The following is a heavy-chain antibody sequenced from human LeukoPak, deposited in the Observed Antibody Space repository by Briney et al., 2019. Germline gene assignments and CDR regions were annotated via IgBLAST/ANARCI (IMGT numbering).Heavy chain of an antibody. V-gene: IGHV3-53*01. CDR1: GFTVSSNY. CDR2: IYSGGST. CDR3: ARVSGGSYYLFDY. Sequence: GGSLRLSCAASGFTVSSNYMSWVRQAPGKGLEWFSVIYSGGSTYYADSVKGRFTISRDNSKNTLYLQMNSLRAEDTAVYYCARVSGGSYYLFDYWGQGTLVTVSS. J-gene: IGHJ4*02. D-gene: IGHD1-26*01.